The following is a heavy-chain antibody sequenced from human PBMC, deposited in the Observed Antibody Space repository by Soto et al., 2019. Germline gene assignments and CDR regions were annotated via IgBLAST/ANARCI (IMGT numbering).Heavy chain of an antibody. Sequence: PLESLMISCNGSGYSFTSYCISWVCQMPGKGLQWMGRMDPSDSYTSYTPAFQGHGTIAADKSSSTAYLQWSSLKASETAIYYCARYDFWSGYSFMGYWAQRTLLTASS. CDR3: ARYDFWSGYSFMGY. CDR2: MDPSDSYT. CDR1: GYSFTSYC. D-gene: IGHD3-3*01. V-gene: IGHV5-10-1*01. J-gene: IGHJ4*02.